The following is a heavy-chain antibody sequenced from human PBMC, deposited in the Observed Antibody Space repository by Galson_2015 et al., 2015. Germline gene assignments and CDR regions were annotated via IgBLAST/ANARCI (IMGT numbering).Heavy chain of an antibody. D-gene: IGHD2-15*01. Sequence: SLRLACAASGFTFGSYGMHWVRQAPGNGLEWVAILWTDESNKYYADSVKGRFTISRDITKNTLYLQMNSLRAEDTAVYDCARGRDCSRSNCDFDSWGQGTLVTVSS. CDR1: GFTFGSYG. CDR3: ARGRDCSRSNCDFDS. CDR2: LWTDESNK. V-gene: IGHV3-33*01. J-gene: IGHJ4*02.